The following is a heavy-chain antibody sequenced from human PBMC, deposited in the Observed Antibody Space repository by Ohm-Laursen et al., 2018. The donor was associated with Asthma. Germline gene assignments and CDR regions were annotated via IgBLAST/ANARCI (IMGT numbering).Heavy chain of an antibody. V-gene: IGHV3-21*01. CDR1: GYTFSRYS. D-gene: IGHD1-26*01. CDR3: ARIGPEWELPGREYSLHH. Sequence: GFLRLSCAASGYTFSRYSIHWIRQAPGKGLEWVASISTASTFIYYGDSVRGRFTTSRDNARNSVYLQMNSLRAEDTALYYCARIGPEWELPGREYSLHHWGEGTLVTVSS. CDR2: ISTASTFI. J-gene: IGHJ1*01.